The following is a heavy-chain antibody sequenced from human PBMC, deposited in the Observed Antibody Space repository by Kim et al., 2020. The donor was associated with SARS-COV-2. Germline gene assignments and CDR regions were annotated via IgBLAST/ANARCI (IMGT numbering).Heavy chain of an antibody. J-gene: IGHJ5*02. Sequence: ASVKVSCKASGYTFTGYYMHWVRQAPGQGLEWMGWINPNSGGTNYAQKFQGRVTMTRDTSISTAYMELSRLRSDDTAVYYCARATPELRYNWFDPWGQGTLVTVSS. CDR3: ARATPELRYNWFDP. D-gene: IGHD4-17*01. CDR2: INPNSGGT. CDR1: GYTFTGYY. V-gene: IGHV1-2*02.